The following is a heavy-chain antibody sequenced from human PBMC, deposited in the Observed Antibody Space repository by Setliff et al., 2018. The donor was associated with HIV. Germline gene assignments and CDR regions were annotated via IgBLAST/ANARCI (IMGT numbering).Heavy chain of an antibody. CDR2: LQRDGSEK. J-gene: IGHJ4*02. V-gene: IGHV3-7*01. CDR3: ARIECGTYCGWFDY. CDR1: GFTFSDVG. Sequence: PGGSLRLSCAASGFTFSDVGMGWVRQAPGKGLQWVANLQRDGSEKYYVDSVKGRFTISRDSAKNSLFLQMNSLRAEDTAVYYCARIECGTYCGWFDYWGQGTLVTVSS. D-gene: IGHD1-26*01.